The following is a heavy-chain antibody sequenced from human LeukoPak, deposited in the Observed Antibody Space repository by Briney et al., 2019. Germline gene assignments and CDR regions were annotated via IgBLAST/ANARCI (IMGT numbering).Heavy chain of an antibody. CDR2: MNPNSGNT. CDR3: ARATGIAAAGTPGY. CDR1: GYTLTSYD. J-gene: IGHJ4*02. D-gene: IGHD6-13*01. V-gene: IGHV1-8*02. Sequence: GASVKVSCKASGYTLTSYDINWVRQATGQGLEWMGWMNPNSGNTGYAQKFQGRVTMTRNTSISTAYMELSSLRSEDTAVYYCARATGIAAAGTPGYWGQRTLVTVSS.